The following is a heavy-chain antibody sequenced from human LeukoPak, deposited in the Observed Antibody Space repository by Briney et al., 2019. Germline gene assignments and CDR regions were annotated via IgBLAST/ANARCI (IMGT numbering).Heavy chain of an antibody. D-gene: IGHD3-10*01. CDR2: IYYSGST. CDR3: ARVGSAGWFGDLYWFDS. J-gene: IGHJ5*01. CDR1: GGSISSGDYY. V-gene: IGHV4-30-4*01. Sequence: SQTLSLTCTVSGGSISSGDYYWSWIRQPPGKGLEWIGYIYYSGSTYYNPSLKSRVTISVDTSKNQFSLKLSSVTAADTAVYYCARVGSAGWFGDLYWFDSWGQGTPVTVSS.